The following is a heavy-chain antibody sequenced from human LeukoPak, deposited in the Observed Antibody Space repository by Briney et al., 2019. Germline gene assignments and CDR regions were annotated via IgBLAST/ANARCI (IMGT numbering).Heavy chain of an antibody. CDR3: AKAEYDSSGYYHCDY. D-gene: IGHD3-22*01. V-gene: IGHV3-23*01. J-gene: IGHJ4*02. Sequence: QPGGSLRLSCGASGFTFSNYAMSWVRQAPGKGLEWVSAISGSGGSTYYADSVKGRFTISRDNSKNTLYLQMNSLRAEDTAVYYCAKAEYDSSGYYHCDYWGQGTLVTVSS. CDR2: ISGSGGST. CDR1: GFTFSNYA.